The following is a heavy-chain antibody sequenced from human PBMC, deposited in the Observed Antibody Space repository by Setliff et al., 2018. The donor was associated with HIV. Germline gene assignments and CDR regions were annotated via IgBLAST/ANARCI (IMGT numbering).Heavy chain of an antibody. D-gene: IGHD3-22*01. V-gene: IGHV3-23*01. J-gene: IGHJ4*02. Sequence: PGGSLRLSCAASGFSFTYAMSWVRQAPGKGLEWVSSISGSGGSPYYADSVKGRFTISRDNSKNTLYLQMNSLRAEDTAVYYCAKDLVYYDSSGDLDYWGQGTLVTVSS. CDR1: GFSFTYA. CDR2: ISGSGGSP. CDR3: AKDLVYYDSSGDLDY.